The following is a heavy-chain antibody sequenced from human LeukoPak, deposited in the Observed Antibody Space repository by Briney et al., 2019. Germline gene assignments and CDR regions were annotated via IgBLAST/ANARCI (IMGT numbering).Heavy chain of an antibody. D-gene: IGHD5-18*01. CDR3: ARGLPRTYDTAMVTDY. Sequence: SETLSLTCAVYGGSFSGYYWSWIRQPPGKGLEWIGEINHSGSTNYNLSLKSRVTISVDTSKNQFSLKLSSVTAADTAVYYCARGLPRTYDTAMVTDYWGQGTLVTVSS. V-gene: IGHV4-34*01. CDR1: GGSFSGYY. J-gene: IGHJ4*02. CDR2: INHSGST.